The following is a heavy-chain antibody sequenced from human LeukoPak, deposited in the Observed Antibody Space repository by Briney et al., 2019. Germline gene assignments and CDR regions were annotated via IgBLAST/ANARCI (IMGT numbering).Heavy chain of an antibody. CDR1: GGSISSSSYY. V-gene: IGHV4-39*01. J-gene: IGHJ3*02. Sequence: PSETLSLTCTVSGGSISSSSYYWGWIRQPPGKGLEWIGSIYYSGSTYYNPSLKSRVTISVDTSKNQFSLKLSSVTAADTAVYYCARREGYYHGSGNAFDIWGQGTMVTVSS. CDR3: ARREGYYHGSGNAFDI. D-gene: IGHD3-10*01. CDR2: IYYSGST.